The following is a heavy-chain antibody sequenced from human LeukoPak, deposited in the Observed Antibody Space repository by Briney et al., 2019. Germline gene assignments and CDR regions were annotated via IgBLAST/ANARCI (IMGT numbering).Heavy chain of an antibody. D-gene: IGHD5-18*01. V-gene: IGHV3-48*02. J-gene: IGHJ4*02. CDR1: GFTFSTYS. Sequence: GGSLRLSCAASGFTFSTYSMNWVRQAPGKGLEWLSFISTGSSTIYYADSVKGRFTISRDNAKNSLYLQMNSLRDEDTDEYYCARVAEIQLWLRSAIDYWGQGTLVTVSS. CDR2: ISTGSSTI. CDR3: ARVAEIQLWLRSAIDY.